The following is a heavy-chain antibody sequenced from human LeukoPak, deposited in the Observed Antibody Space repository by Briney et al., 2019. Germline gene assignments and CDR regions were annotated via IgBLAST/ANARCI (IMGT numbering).Heavy chain of an antibody. CDR3: ARDPGSITMIVVVMRYYFDY. CDR1: GFTFDDYA. D-gene: IGHD3-22*01. V-gene: IGHV3-43D*03. Sequence: GGSLRLSCAASGFTFDDYAMHWVRQAQGKGLEWVSLISWDGGSTYYADSVKGRFTISRDNSKNTLYLQMNSLRAEDTAVYYCARDPGSITMIVVVMRYYFDYWGQGTLVTVSS. CDR2: ISWDGGST. J-gene: IGHJ4*02.